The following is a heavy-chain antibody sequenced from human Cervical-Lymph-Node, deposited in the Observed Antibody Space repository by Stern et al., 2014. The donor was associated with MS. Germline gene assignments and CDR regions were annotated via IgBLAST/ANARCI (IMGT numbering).Heavy chain of an antibody. CDR2: IYPGDSDT. CDR3: ARFSRFTSSSRLIYSYYGLDV. V-gene: IGHV5-51*01. D-gene: IGHD6-6*01. Sequence: EMQLVESGAEVKKPGESLNISCKGSGYSFTTYWIAWGRQMPGKGLEWMGIIYPGDSDTRYSPSFQGQVTISADKSINTAYLQWRTLKASDTALYYCARFSRFTSSSRLIYSYYGLDVWGQGTTVTVSS. J-gene: IGHJ6*02. CDR1: GYSFTTYW.